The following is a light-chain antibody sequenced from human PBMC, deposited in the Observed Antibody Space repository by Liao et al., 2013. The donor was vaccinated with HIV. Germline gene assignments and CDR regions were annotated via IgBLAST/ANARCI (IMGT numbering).Light chain of an antibody. CDR3: LAWDGDTAV. J-gene: IGLJ1*01. V-gene: IGLV3-1*01. Sequence: SYELTQPPSVSVSPGQTAHITCSGDKLGDKYVCWYQQKPGQSPVLVIYQDNKRPFGIPERFSGSNSENTATLTISGTQAMDEADYYCLAWDGDTAVFGTGTRVTVL. CDR1: KLGDKY. CDR2: QDN.